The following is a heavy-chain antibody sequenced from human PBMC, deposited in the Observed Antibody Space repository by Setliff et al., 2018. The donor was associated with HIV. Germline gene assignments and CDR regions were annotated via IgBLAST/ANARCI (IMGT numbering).Heavy chain of an antibody. V-gene: IGHV4-39*01. D-gene: IGHD6-19*01. Sequence: SETLSLTCSVSGASIITDPHYWGWIRQSPGKGLEWIGSIYQTGSTNYNPSLKSRVTVSLDMSNNQFSLKVTSMTAADTAVYYCGRQAWDHQSSGYFVDYWGQGTLVTVSS. CDR3: GRQAWDHQSSGYFVDY. CDR2: IYQTGST. CDR1: GASIITDPHY. J-gene: IGHJ4*02.